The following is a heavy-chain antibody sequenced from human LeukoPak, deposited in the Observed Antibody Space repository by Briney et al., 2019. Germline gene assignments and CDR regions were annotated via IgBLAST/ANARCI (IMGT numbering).Heavy chain of an antibody. CDR2: IIPIFGTA. CDR1: GGTFSSYA. V-gene: IGHV1-69*13. CDR3: ARINYYGSGSYYRGYFDY. Sequence: GASVKVSCKASGGTFSSYAISWVRQAPGQGLEWMGGIIPIFGTANYAQKFQGRVTITADESTSTAYMELSSLRSEDTAVYYCARINYYGSGSYYRGYFDYWGQGTLVTVSS. D-gene: IGHD3-10*01. J-gene: IGHJ4*02.